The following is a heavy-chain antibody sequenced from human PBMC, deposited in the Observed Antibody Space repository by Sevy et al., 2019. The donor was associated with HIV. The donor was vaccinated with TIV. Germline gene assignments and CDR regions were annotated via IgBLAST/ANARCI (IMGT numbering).Heavy chain of an antibody. D-gene: IGHD3-3*01. CDR2: IYWDDDK. CDR3: AHSPRYYDFWSGSLDYFDF. V-gene: IGHV2-5*02. Sequence: SGPTLVKPTQTLTLTCTFSGFSLSTSGVGVGWIRQPPGKALECLALIYWDDDKRYSPSLKNRLTITKDTSRNQVVLTMNNMDPVETATYYCAHSPRYYDFWSGSLDYFDFWGQGTLVTVSS. CDR1: GFSLSTSGVG. J-gene: IGHJ4*02.